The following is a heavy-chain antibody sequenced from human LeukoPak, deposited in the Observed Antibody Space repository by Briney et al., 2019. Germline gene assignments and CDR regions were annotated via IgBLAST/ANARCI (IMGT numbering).Heavy chain of an antibody. CDR3: AREAYYYGSGTYSYSHYFYYMDV. J-gene: IGHJ6*03. Sequence: GGSLRLSCAASGFTFNSFTMNWVRQAPGKGLEWVSSISSSSSYIYYAGSLKGRFTISRDNAKNSLVLQMNSLRAEDTAVYYCAREAYYYGSGTYSYSHYFYYMDVWGRGTTVTVSS. CDR2: ISSSSSYI. CDR1: GFTFNSFT. D-gene: IGHD3-10*01. V-gene: IGHV3-21*01.